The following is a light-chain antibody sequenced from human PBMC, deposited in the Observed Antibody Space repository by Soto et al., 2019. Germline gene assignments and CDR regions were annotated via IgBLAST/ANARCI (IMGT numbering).Light chain of an antibody. Sequence: DIQMTQSPSSLSASVGDRVTITCRASQSISSYLNWYQQKPGKAPKLLIYATSSLQSGVPLRFSGSGSGTDFILTISSLQPEDIATYYCQQSYSTPQTFGQGTKVDIK. J-gene: IGKJ1*01. CDR3: QQSYSTPQT. CDR2: ATS. CDR1: QSISSY. V-gene: IGKV1-39*01.